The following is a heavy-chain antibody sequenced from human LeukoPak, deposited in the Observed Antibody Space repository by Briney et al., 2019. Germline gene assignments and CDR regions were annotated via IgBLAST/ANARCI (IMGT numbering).Heavy chain of an antibody. V-gene: IGHV4-4*07. CDR1: GGSISSYY. Sequence: SETLSLACTVSGGSISSYYWSWIRQPAGKGLEWIGRIYTSGSTNYNPSLKSRVTMSVDTSKNQFSLKLSSVTAADTAVYYCARDLCQLLWNWFDPWGQGTLATVSS. J-gene: IGHJ5*02. D-gene: IGHD2-2*01. CDR3: ARDLCQLLWNWFDP. CDR2: IYTSGST.